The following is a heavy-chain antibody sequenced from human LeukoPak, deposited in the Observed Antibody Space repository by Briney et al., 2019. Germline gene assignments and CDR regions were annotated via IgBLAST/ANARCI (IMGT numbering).Heavy chain of an antibody. J-gene: IGHJ6*03. CDR3: AREGYSSGWSWRYYYMDV. V-gene: IGHV1-18*01. Sequence: ASVKVSCKASGYTFTSYGISWVRQAPGQGLEWMGWISAYNGNTNYAQKLQGRVTMTTDTSTSTAYMELRSLRSDDTAVYYCAREGYSSGWSWRYYYMDVWGKGTTVTVSS. CDR1: GYTFTSYG. CDR2: ISAYNGNT. D-gene: IGHD6-19*01.